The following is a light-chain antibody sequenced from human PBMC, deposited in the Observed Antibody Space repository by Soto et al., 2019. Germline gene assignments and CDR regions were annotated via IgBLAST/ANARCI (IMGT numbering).Light chain of an antibody. J-gene: IGLJ2*01. Sequence: QYALTQPASVSGSPGQSITISCTGTSSDVGGYNYVSWYQQHPGKAPKLMIYDVSNRPSGVSNRFSGSKSGNTASLTISGLQAEDEADYYCSSYTSSSPLVVFGGGTKLTVL. CDR1: SSDVGGYNY. CDR3: SSYTSSSPLVV. CDR2: DVS. V-gene: IGLV2-14*01.